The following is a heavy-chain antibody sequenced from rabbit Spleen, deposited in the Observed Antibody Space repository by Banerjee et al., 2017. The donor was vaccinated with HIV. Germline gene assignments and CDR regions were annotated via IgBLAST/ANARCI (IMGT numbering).Heavy chain of an antibody. CDR1: GFSFSSSYW. V-gene: IGHV1S40*01. J-gene: IGHJ4*01. D-gene: IGHD1-1*01. CDR2: INTGSSST. Sequence: QSLEESGGDLVKPGASLTLTCTASGFSFSSSYWICWVRQAPGKGLELIACINTGSSSTYYASWAKGRFTISKTSSTTVTLQMTSLTAADTATYFCTRDLFNSAVSGLWGPGTLVTVS. CDR3: TRDLFNSAVSGL.